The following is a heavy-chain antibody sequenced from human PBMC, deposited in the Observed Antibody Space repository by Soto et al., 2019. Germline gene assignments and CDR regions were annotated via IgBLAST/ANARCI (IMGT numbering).Heavy chain of an antibody. CDR2: INHSGST. CDR3: ARGQGANYDFWSGYRRNNCSDP. V-gene: IGHV4-34*01. Sequence: PSETLSLTCAVYGGSFSGYYWSWIRQPPGKGLEWIGEINHSGSTNYNPSLKSRVTISVDTSKNQFSLKLSSVTAADTAVYYCARGQGANYDFWSGYRRNNCSDPWGQGTLVTVSS. J-gene: IGHJ5*02. CDR1: GGSFSGYY. D-gene: IGHD3-3*01.